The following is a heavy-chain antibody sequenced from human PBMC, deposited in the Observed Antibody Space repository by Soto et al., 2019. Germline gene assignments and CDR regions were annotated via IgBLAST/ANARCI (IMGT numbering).Heavy chain of an antibody. V-gene: IGHV4-59*01. CDR3: ASYRGALYFES. J-gene: IGHJ4*02. D-gene: IGHD3-16*01. Sequence: KTSETLSLTCTVSGGSISSNYWSWIRQSPDKGLEWLGYVFYGGTDYNPSLGGRVSMSVETSKSQFSLKLTSVTVADTAVYYCASYRGALYFESWGPGILVTVSS. CDR1: GGSISSNY. CDR2: VFYGGT.